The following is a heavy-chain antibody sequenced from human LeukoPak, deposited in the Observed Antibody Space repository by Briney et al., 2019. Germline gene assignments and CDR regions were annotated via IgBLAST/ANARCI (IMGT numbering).Heavy chain of an antibody. CDR3: ARDRGYCSGGSCYYNWYFDL. CDR2: ISYDGRNT. CDR1: GFSFSTYV. V-gene: IGHV3-30*03. Sequence: GGSLRLSCAASGFSFSTYVMDWVRQAPGKGLEWVAVISYDGRNTNYAESVKGRFTISRDNSKNTLYLQMNSLRAEDTAVYYCARDRGYCSGGSCYYNWYFDLWGRGTLVTVSS. J-gene: IGHJ2*01. D-gene: IGHD2-15*01.